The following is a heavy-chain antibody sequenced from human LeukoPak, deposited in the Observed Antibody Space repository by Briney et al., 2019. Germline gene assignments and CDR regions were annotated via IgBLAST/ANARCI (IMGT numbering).Heavy chain of an antibody. D-gene: IGHD4-17*01. CDR3: TKDPNGDYVGAFDP. V-gene: IGHV3-23*01. CDR2: ITGTHYTT. Sequence: GGSLRLSCAASGFTFSSFAMTWVRQAPGKGLEWVSSITGTHYTTYNTDSVKGRFTISRDNSKNTLYLQMNSLRADDTAVYYCTKDPNGDYVGAFDPWGQGTLVTVSS. J-gene: IGHJ5*02. CDR1: GFTFSSFA.